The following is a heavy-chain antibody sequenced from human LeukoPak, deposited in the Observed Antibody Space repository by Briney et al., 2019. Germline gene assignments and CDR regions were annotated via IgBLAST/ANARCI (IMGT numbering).Heavy chain of an antibody. CDR3: ARDKYTNSWSGSNFDY. V-gene: IGHV3-48*01. CDR1: GFTFGIYA. CDR2: IGPSGSNI. Sequence: SGGSLRLSCAASGFTFGIYAMNWVRQAPGKGLEWVSYIGPSGSNIYYADSVKGRFTISRDNAKDSLYLQMNSLRAEDTAVYYCARDKYTNSWSGSNFDYWGQGTLVTVSS. D-gene: IGHD6-13*01. J-gene: IGHJ4*02.